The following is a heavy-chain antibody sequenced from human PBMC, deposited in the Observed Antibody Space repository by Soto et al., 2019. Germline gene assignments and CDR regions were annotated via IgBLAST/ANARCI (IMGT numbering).Heavy chain of an antibody. Sequence: PTLVNPTQTLTLTCTFSGFSLSTSGVAVGWIRQPPGKALEWLAIIFWDDDKRYSPSLKSRLTITKDISKNQVVLTMTNMDPVDTATYYFAHSPYSSSSKGAFDIWGQGTMVTVSS. CDR2: IFWDDDK. CDR3: AHSPYSSSSKGAFDI. J-gene: IGHJ3*02. D-gene: IGHD6-13*01. V-gene: IGHV2-5*02. CDR1: GFSLSTSGVA.